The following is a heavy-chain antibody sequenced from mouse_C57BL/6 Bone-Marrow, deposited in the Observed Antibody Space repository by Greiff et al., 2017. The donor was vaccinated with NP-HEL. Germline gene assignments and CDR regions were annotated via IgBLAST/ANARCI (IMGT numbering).Heavy chain of an antibody. V-gene: IGHV5-12*01. CDR1: GFTFSDYY. Sequence: EVHLVESGGGLVQPGGSLKLSCAASGFTFSDYYMYWVRQTPEKRLVWVAYISNGGGSTYYPDTVKGRFTISRDNAKNTLYLQMSRLKSEDTAMYYCATYYYGSSYWGQGTTLTVSS. J-gene: IGHJ2*01. CDR3: ATYYYGSSY. CDR2: ISNGGGST. D-gene: IGHD1-1*01.